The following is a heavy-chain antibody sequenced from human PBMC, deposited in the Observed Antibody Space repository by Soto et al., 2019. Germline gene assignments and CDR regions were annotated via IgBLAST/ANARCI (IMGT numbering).Heavy chain of an antibody. V-gene: IGHV3-48*03. CDR2: ISSSGSTI. D-gene: IGHD6-19*01. J-gene: IGHJ3*02. Sequence: EVQLVESGGGLVQPGGSLRLSCAASGFTFSSYEMNWVRQAPGKGLEWGSYISSSGSTIYYADSVKGRFTISRDNAKNSLYLQMNSLRDADTAVYYCAREAVAGSDAFDIWGQGTMVTVSS. CDR1: GFTFSSYE. CDR3: AREAVAGSDAFDI.